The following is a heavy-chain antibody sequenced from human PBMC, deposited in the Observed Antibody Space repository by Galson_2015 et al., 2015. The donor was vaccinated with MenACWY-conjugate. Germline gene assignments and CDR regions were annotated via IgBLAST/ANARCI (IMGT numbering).Heavy chain of an antibody. CDR3: ARDGPSTLISELDS. Sequence: SLRLSCAASGFTLSNYWMHWVRQAPGKGLVWVSRIDDDGRSTVYADSVRGRFTISRDNAKNTLYLQMNSLRAEDTAKYYCARDGPSTLISELDSWGQGALVTVSS. CDR2: IDDDGRST. D-gene: IGHD1-14*01. V-gene: IGHV3-74*01. J-gene: IGHJ4*02. CDR1: GFTLSNYW.